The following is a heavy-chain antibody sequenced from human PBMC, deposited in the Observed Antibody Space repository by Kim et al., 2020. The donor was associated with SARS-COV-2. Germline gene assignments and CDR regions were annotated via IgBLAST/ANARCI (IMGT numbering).Heavy chain of an antibody. CDR1: GGSFSGYY. CDR2: INHSGST. J-gene: IGHJ5*02. D-gene: IGHD3-10*01. CDR3: ARRVRRVRGVIYNWFDP. V-gene: IGHV4-34*01. Sequence: SETLSLTCAVYGGSFSGYYWSWIRQPPGKGLEWIGEINHSGSTNYNPSLKSRVTISVDTSKNQFSLKLSSVTAADTAVYYCARRVRRVRGVIYNWFDPWGQGTLVTVSS.